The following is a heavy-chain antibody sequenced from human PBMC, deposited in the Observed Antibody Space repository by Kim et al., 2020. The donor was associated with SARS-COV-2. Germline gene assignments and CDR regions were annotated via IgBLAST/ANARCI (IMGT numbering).Heavy chain of an antibody. J-gene: IGHJ6*02. V-gene: IGHV3-33*06. CDR1: GFTFSSYA. CDR3: AKHLRGHASYYYYGMDV. CDR2: IWYQGSNK. D-gene: IGHD5-12*01. Sequence: GGSLRLSCAASGFTFSSYAMHWVRQAPGKGLSWVAVIWYQGSNKYYADSVKGRFTISRDNSKNTLYLQMNSLRAEDTAVYYCAKHLRGHASYYYYGMDVWGQGTTVTVSS.